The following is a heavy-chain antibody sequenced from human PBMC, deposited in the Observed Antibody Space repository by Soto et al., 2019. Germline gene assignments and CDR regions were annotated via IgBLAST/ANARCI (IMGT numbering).Heavy chain of an antibody. CDR3: AHREDSSGALGY. Sequence: QITLKESGPTLLKPTQTLTLTCTFSGFSLSTSGVGVGWIRQPPGKALEWLAVIYWDDDKSYSPSLTSRLTITKDTSKNQVVLTMTNMDPVDTATYYCAHREDSSGALGYWGKGTLVTVSS. D-gene: IGHD3-22*01. V-gene: IGHV2-5*02. CDR2: IYWDDDK. J-gene: IGHJ4*02. CDR1: GFSLSTSGVG.